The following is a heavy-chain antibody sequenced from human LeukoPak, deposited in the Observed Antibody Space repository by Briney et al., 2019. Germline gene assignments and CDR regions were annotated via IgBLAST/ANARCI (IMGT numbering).Heavy chain of an antibody. CDR2: IYYSGST. CDR1: GGSISSYY. D-gene: IGHD2-21*02. Sequence: SETLSLTCTVSGGSISSYYWSWIRQPPGKGLEWIGYIYYSGSTNYNPSLKSRVTISVDTSKNQFSLKLSSVTAADTAVYYCARVWWVTAIPALGYFQHWGQGTLVTVSS. CDR3: ARVWWVTAIPALGYFQH. V-gene: IGHV4-59*08. J-gene: IGHJ1*01.